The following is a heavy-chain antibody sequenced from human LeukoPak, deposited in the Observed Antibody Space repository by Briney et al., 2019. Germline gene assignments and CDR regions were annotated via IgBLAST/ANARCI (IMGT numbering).Heavy chain of an antibody. D-gene: IGHD3-3*01. V-gene: IGHV4-59*01. CDR1: GGSISSYY. CDR2: IYYSGST. J-gene: IGHJ4*02. Sequence: ASETLSLTCTVSGGSISSYYWSWIRQPPGKGLEWIGYIYYSGSTNYNPSLKSRVTISVDTSKNQFSLKLSSVTAADTAVYYCAGTYDFWSGYSYYFDYWSQGTLVTVSS. CDR3: AGTYDFWSGYSYYFDY.